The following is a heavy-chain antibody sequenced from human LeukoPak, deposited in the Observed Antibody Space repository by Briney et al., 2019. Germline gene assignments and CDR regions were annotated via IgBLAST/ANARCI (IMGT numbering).Heavy chain of an antibody. V-gene: IGHV1-2*02. D-gene: IGHD3-10*01. CDR3: AREPLVRGSLSYYFDH. J-gene: IGHJ4*02. Sequence: ASVKVSCKASGYIFTGYYMHWVRQVPGQGLEWMGWINPNSGDTNYGQKFQGRVTMTRDTSTSTAYMELSRLRSDDTAVYYCAREPLVRGSLSYYFDHWGQGTLVAVSS. CDR2: INPNSGDT. CDR1: GYIFTGYY.